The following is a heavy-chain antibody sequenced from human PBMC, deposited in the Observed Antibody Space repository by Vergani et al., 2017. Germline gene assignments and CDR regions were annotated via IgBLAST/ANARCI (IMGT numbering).Heavy chain of an antibody. D-gene: IGHD2-8*01. CDR1: GGSFTSYH. CDR2: LDHTGRP. CDR3: ARVNTETNGHRYYYYYMDV. J-gene: IGHJ6*03. V-gene: IGHV4-34*01. Sequence: QVQLQQWGGGLLKPSETLSLTCVVNGGSFTSYHWTWIRQSPGEGLEWVGDLDHTGRPDYNPSLKSRLTMSVDKSRNQFSLPLNSVTATDTAIYFCARVNTETNGHRYYYYYMDVWGQGTAVTVS.